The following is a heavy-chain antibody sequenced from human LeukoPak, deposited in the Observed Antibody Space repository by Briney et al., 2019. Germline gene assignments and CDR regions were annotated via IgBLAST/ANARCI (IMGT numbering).Heavy chain of an antibody. CDR3: AKPKTDAAYFDS. CDR2: ISGSGGST. Sequence: PGGSLRLSCAASGFTFSSYAMSWVRQAPGKGLEWVSAISGSGGSTYYADSVKGRFTIPRDNSKNTLDLQMNSLRSDDTAVYYCAKPKTDAAYFDSWGQGTLLTVSS. J-gene: IGHJ4*02. D-gene: IGHD6-13*01. CDR1: GFTFSSYA. V-gene: IGHV3-23*01.